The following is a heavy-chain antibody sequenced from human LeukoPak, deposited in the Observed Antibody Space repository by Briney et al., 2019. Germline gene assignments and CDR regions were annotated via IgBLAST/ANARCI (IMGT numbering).Heavy chain of an antibody. CDR2: INPNSGGT. CDR3: ARGSWRQQLALDFDY. D-gene: IGHD6-13*01. V-gene: IGHV1-2*02. J-gene: IGHJ4*02. Sequence: AAVKVSCKASGYTFTGYYMHWVRQAPGQGLEWMGWINPNSGGTNYAQKFQGRVTMTMDTSTSTAYMELSRLRSDDTAVYYCARGSWRQQLALDFDYWGQGTLVTVSS. CDR1: GYTFTGYY.